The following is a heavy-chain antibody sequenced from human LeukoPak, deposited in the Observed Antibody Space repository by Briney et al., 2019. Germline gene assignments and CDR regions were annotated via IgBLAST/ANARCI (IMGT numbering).Heavy chain of an antibody. Sequence: PSETLSLTCTVSGGSISSSSYYWGWIRQPPGKGLEWIGYIYYSGSTNYNPSLKSRVTISVDTSKNQFSLKLSSVTAADTAVYYCARRLPTSYDSSGYNDWGQGTLVTVSS. J-gene: IGHJ1*01. CDR2: IYYSGST. V-gene: IGHV4-61*05. CDR3: ARRLPTSYDSSGYND. D-gene: IGHD3-22*01. CDR1: GGSISSSSYY.